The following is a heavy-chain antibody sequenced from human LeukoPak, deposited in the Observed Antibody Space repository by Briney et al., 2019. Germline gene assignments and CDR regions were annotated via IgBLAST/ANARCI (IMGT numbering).Heavy chain of an antibody. CDR2: INPNSGGT. J-gene: IGHJ4*02. D-gene: IGHD3-22*01. CDR3: ARRTYYYDRSGYWSDY. V-gene: IGHV1-2*02. Sequence: ASVKVSCKASGYTFTTYYMHWVRQAPGQGLEWMGWINPNSGGTNYAQKFQGRVTMTRDTSISTAHMELSRLRFDDTAVYYCARRTYYYDRSGYWSDYWGQGTLVTVSS. CDR1: GYTFTTYY.